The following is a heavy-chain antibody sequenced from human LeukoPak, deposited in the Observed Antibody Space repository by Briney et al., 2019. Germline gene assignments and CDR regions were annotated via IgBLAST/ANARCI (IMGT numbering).Heavy chain of an antibody. Sequence: SETLSLTCAVYGGSFSGYYWSWIRQPPGKGLEWIGEINHSGSTNYNPSLKSRVTISVDTSKNQFSLKLSSVTAADTAVYYCARGWRGPSGTPLHWGQGTLVTVSS. J-gene: IGHJ4*02. V-gene: IGHV4-34*01. CDR3: ARGWRGPSGTPLH. CDR1: GGSFSGYY. CDR2: INHSGST. D-gene: IGHD2-2*01.